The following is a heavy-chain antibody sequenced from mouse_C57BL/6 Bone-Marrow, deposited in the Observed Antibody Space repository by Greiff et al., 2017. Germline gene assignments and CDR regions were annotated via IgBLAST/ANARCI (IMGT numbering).Heavy chain of an antibody. CDR3: TRGGEAGVI. J-gene: IGHJ4*01. D-gene: IGHD2-13*01. CDR2: IDPETGGT. V-gene: IGHV1-15*01. Sequence: QVQLQQSGAELVRPGASVTLSCKASGYTFTDYEMHWVQQTPVHGLAWIGAIDPETGGTAYNQKLKGKAILTADTSSSTAYMELRSLTSEDSAVYYCTRGGEAGVIWGQGTSVTVSS. CDR1: GYTFTDYE.